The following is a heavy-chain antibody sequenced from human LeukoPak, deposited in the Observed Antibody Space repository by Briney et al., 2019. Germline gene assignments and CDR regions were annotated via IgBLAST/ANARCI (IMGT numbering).Heavy chain of an antibody. Sequence: SETLSLTCAVSGYSISSGYYWGWIRQPPGKGLEWIGSIYHSGSTYYNPSLKSRVTISVDTSKNQFSLKLSSVTAADTAVYYCARAWFGEFVDYWGQGTLVTVSS. D-gene: IGHD3-10*01. V-gene: IGHV4-38-2*01. CDR3: ARAWFGEFVDY. CDR1: GYSISSGYY. CDR2: IYHSGST. J-gene: IGHJ4*02.